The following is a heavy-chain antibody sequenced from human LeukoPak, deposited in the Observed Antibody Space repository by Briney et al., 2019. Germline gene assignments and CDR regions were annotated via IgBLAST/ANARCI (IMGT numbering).Heavy chain of an antibody. CDR3: AKDIHYYYDSSGYYDY. V-gene: IGHV3-9*03. CDR2: ISWNSGSI. D-gene: IGHD3-22*01. J-gene: IGHJ4*02. CDR1: GFTFDDYA. Sequence: GGSLRLSCAASGFTFDDYAMHWVRQAPGKGLEWVSGISWNSGSIGYADSVKGRFTISRDNAKNSLYLQMNSLRAEDMALYYCAKDIHYYYDSSGYYDYWGQGTLVTVSS.